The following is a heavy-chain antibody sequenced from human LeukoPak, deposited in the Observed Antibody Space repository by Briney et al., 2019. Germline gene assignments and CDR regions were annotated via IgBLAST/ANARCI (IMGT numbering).Heavy chain of an antibody. CDR3: ARRGYSYEIDY. V-gene: IGHV3-20*04. CDR2: INWNGDST. D-gene: IGHD5-18*01. CDR1: GFTFDDYG. J-gene: IGHJ4*02. Sequence: GGSLRLSCAASGFTFDDYGMSWVRQAPGKGLEWVSGINWNGDSTGYADSVKGRFTISRDNAKNSLCLQMNSLRAEDTALYFCARRGYSYEIDYWGQGTLVTVSS.